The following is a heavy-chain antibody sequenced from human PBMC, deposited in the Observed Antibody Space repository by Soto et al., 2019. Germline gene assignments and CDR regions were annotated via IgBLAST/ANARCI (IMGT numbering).Heavy chain of an antibody. Sequence: QVQLQESGPRLVEASQTLSLTCTVSNASITSSGYYWSWVRQPPGKRLEWIGYIYHSGSTFYSPSLQSRLTMSVETSKNQFSLTLRSVTAADTAVYHCARMSGTYYVPDYWGQGTLVTVSS. V-gene: IGHV4-31*03. D-gene: IGHD1-26*01. J-gene: IGHJ4*02. CDR1: NASITSSGYY. CDR3: ARMSGTYYVPDY. CDR2: IYHSGST.